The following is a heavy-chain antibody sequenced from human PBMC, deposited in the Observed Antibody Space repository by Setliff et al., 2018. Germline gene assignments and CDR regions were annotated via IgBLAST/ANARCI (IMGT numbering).Heavy chain of an antibody. CDR3: AGSTVTQVDY. CDR2: IYTSWSS. D-gene: IGHD4-17*01. V-gene: IGHV4-61*09. Sequence: PSETLSLTCTVSGSSISSATYYWSWIRQPAGKGLEWIGHIYTSWSSNYNPSLRSRVTISVDTSKNHFSLKLSSVTAADTAVYYCAGSTVTQVDYWGQGTLVTVSS. J-gene: IGHJ4*02. CDR1: GSSISSATYY.